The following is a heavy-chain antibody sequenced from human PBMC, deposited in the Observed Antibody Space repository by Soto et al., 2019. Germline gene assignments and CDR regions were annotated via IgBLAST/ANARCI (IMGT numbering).Heavy chain of an antibody. CDR2: IDWDGDK. Sequence: SGPTLVNPIQTLTLTCTFSGFSLSTSGVCVTWIRQPPGKALEWLARIDWDGDKYYTTSLKTRLTISKDTSKNQVVLTMTNVYPVDTATYYCGRIVGYCISTTCYDDFDYWGQGTLVTVSS. D-gene: IGHD2-2*01. J-gene: IGHJ4*02. CDR1: GFSLSTSGVC. V-gene: IGHV2-70*11. CDR3: GRIVGYCISTTCYDDFDY.